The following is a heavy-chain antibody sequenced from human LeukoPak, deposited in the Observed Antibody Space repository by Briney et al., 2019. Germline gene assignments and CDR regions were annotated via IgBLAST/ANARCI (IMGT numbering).Heavy chain of an antibody. CDR3: ARDDDVYGIDY. V-gene: IGHV3-74*01. D-gene: IGHD3-16*01. J-gene: IGHJ4*02. Sequence: GGSLRLSCTASGFSFSGHWMHWVRQGPGKGLMCVARIKKDGTYRDYADSVKGRYTISRDNAKNTLFLQMDSLRDEDTAVYYCARDDDVYGIDYWGQGTLVTVSS. CDR1: GFSFSGHW. CDR2: IKKDGTYR.